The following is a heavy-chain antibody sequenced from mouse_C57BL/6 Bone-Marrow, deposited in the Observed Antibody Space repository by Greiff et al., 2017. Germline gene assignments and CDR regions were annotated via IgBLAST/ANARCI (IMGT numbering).Heavy chain of an antibody. CDR1: GYTFTSYG. Sequence: VQGVESGAELARPGASVKLSCKASGYTFTSYGISWVKQRTGQGLEWIGEIYPRSGNTYYNEKFKGKATLTADKSSSTAYMELRSLTSEDSAVYFCARWGNWCFDYWGQGTTLTVSS. V-gene: IGHV1-81*01. CDR3: ARWGNWCFDY. CDR2: IYPRSGNT. J-gene: IGHJ2*01. D-gene: IGHD4-1*01.